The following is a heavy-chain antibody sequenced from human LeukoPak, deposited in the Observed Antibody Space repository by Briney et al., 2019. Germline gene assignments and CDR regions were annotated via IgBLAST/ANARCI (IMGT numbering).Heavy chain of an antibody. V-gene: IGHV1-69*01. CDR3: ARGGGYGDLAFDP. Sequence: ASVKVSCKASGGTFSSYAISVVRQAPGKGLEGMGGIIPILGTAKYEQKFQGRVTITADESTSTAYMELSSLRSEDTAVYYCARGGGYGDLAFDPWGQGTLVTVSS. D-gene: IGHD4-17*01. J-gene: IGHJ5*02. CDR1: GGTFSSYA. CDR2: IIPILGTA.